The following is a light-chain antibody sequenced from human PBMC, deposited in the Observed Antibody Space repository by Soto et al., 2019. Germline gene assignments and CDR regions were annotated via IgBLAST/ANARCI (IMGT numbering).Light chain of an antibody. CDR1: SSDVGADKY. CDR2: EVS. Sequence: QSALTQPASVSGSPGESVTISCTGTSSDVGADKYVAWYQRHPGKAPKVMIYEVSNRPSGVSNRFSGSKSGNTASLTISGLQAEDEADYYCSSYTTSSTLVFGGGTKLTVL. CDR3: SSYTTSSTLV. J-gene: IGLJ3*02. V-gene: IGLV2-14*01.